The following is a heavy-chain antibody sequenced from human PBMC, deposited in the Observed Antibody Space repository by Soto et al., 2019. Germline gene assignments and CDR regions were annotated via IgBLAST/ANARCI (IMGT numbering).Heavy chain of an antibody. CDR3: ARGEDAGYCSGGSCSGDWFDP. CDR2: INSDGRST. CDR1: GFTFSSYW. D-gene: IGHD2-15*01. V-gene: IGHV3-74*01. Sequence: EVQLVESGGGLVQPGGSLRLSCAASGFTFSSYWMHWVRQAPGKGLVWVSRINSDGRSTSYADSVKGRITIARDNAKNTLYLQMNSLSTEDTAVYYCARGEDAGYCSGGSCSGDWFDPWGQGTLVTVSS. J-gene: IGHJ5*02.